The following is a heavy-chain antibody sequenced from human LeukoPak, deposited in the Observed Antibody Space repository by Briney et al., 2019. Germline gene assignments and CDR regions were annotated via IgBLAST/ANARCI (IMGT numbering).Heavy chain of an antibody. CDR3: ARGRTEGIQLWLNY. Sequence: ASVKVSCKASGYTFTGYYMHWVRQAPGQGLEWMGWINPNTGGTNYAQKFQGRVTMTRDTSISTAYMELSWLRFDDTAVYYCARGRTEGIQLWLNYWGQGTLVTVSS. D-gene: IGHD5-18*01. CDR2: INPNTGGT. V-gene: IGHV1-2*02. J-gene: IGHJ4*02. CDR1: GYTFTGYY.